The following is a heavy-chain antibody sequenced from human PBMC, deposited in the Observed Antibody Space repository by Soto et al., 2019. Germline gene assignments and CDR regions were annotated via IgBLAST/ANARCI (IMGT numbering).Heavy chain of an antibody. Sequence: QVQLVESGGGLVKPGGSLRLSCAVSGFTFSDYQMTWFRQAPGKGLEWVSRISRTGTYTNYADTVKGRFTVSRDNANNTVHLQMNSLRAQDTAVYFCARMVGLQLNHYWGQGTLVIVSS. D-gene: IGHD1-26*01. CDR1: GFTFSDYQ. V-gene: IGHV3-11*05. CDR3: ARMVGLQLNHY. CDR2: ISRTGTYT. J-gene: IGHJ4*02.